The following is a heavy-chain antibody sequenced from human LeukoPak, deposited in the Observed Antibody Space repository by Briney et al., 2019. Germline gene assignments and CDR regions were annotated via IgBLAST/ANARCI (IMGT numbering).Heavy chain of an antibody. J-gene: IGHJ4*02. D-gene: IGHD4-17*01. Sequence: SETLSLTCTVSGGSITSYYWSWIRQPAGKGLEWIGRIYTSGSTNYNPSLKSRVTMSVDASKNRFSLKLSSVTAADTAVYYCAREHGDFGFGGYFDYWGQGTLVTVSS. CDR2: IYTSGST. V-gene: IGHV4-4*07. CDR3: AREHGDFGFGGYFDY. CDR1: GGSITSYY.